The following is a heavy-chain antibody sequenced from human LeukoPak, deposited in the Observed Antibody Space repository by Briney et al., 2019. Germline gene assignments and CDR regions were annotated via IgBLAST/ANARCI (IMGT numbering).Heavy chain of an antibody. CDR3: ARDLASYGDYTYYYYGMDV. Sequence: GGSLRLSCAASGFTVSSNYMSWVRQAPGKGLEWVSVIYSGGSTYYADSVKGRFTISRDNSKNTLYLQMNSLRAEDTAVYYCARDLASYGDYTYYYYGMDVWGQGATVTVSS. CDR1: GFTVSSNY. D-gene: IGHD4-17*01. V-gene: IGHV3-66*01. CDR2: IYSGGST. J-gene: IGHJ6*02.